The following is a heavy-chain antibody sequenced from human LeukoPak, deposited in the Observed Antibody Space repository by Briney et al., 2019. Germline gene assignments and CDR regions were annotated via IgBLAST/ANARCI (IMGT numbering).Heavy chain of an antibody. CDR3: ARTGGDCSSGLCYYAMDV. V-gene: IGHV4-59*01. Sequence: SETLSLTCLVSGGSISGSHWSWIRQPPGKGLEWIGYIHYTGSTDYNPSLRSRVTLSIDMSKNQFSLRLSSVTAADTAVYYCARTGGDCSSGLCYYAMDVWGQGTTVTVS. CDR1: GGSISGSH. J-gene: IGHJ6*02. D-gene: IGHD2-21*02. CDR2: IHYTGST.